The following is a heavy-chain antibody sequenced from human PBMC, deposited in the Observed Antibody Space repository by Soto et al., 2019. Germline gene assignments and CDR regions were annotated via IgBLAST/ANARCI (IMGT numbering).Heavy chain of an antibody. CDR2: IYYSGST. CDR3: ARANYGSGSYLPY. V-gene: IGHV4-31*03. Sequence: QVQLQESGSGLVKASQTLSLTCTLSCTAISSGGYYWSWIRQHPGKGLEWIGYIYYSGSTSYNPSLKSRTTISLDMSKNQFSLRLSSVTAAYTAVYYCARANYGSGSYLPYWGRGTLVTVSA. J-gene: IGHJ4*02. CDR1: CTAISSGGYY. D-gene: IGHD3-10*01.